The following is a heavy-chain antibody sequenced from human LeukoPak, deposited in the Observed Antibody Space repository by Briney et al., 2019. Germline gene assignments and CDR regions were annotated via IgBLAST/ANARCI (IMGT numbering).Heavy chain of an antibody. CDR1: RDSVSSNSAT. V-gene: IGHV6-1*01. CDR2: TYYRSKWYD. CDR3: AREVARTYYFDY. D-gene: IGHD2-15*01. J-gene: IGHJ4*02. Sequence: SQTLSLTCAISRDSVSSNSATWNWIRHSPSRGLKWLGRTYYRSKWYDDYTVSVKSRISINPDTSKNQFSLQLNSVSPEDTAVYYCAREVARTYYFDYWGQGTLVTVSS.